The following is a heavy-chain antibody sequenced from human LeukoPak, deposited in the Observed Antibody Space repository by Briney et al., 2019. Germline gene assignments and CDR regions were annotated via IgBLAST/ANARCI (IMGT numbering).Heavy chain of an antibody. CDR2: INHSGST. CDR3: ARGYSSGCDAFDI. V-gene: IGHV4-34*01. Sequence: SETLSLTCAVYGGSFSGYYWSWIRQPPGKGLEWIGEINHSGSTYYNPSLKSRVTISVDTSKNQFSLKLSSVTAADTAVYYCARGYSSGCDAFDIWGQGTMVTVSS. D-gene: IGHD6-19*01. CDR1: GGSFSGYY. J-gene: IGHJ3*02.